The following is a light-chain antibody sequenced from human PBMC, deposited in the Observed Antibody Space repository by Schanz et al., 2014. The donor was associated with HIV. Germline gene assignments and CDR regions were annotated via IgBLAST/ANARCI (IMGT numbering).Light chain of an antibody. V-gene: IGLV2-8*01. CDR2: EVS. Sequence: QSALTQPPSASGSPGQSVTISCTGTSSDVGDYNYVSWYQQHPGKAPKIMIFEVSKRPSGVPDRFSGSKSGNTASLTVSGLQAEDEADYYCCSYARRSTVLFGGGTKLTVL. J-gene: IGLJ2*01. CDR1: SSDVGDYNY. CDR3: CSYARRSTVL.